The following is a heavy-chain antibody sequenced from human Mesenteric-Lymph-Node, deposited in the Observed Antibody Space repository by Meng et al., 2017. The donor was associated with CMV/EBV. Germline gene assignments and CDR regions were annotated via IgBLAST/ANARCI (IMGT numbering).Heavy chain of an antibody. D-gene: IGHD3-10*01. V-gene: IGHV3-21*01. J-gene: IGHJ4*02. CDR1: GFTFSSYS. CDR2: ISSSSSYI. Sequence: EVQLVESGGGLVKPGGSLRLSCAASGFTFSSYSMNWVRQAPGKGLEWVSSISSSSSYIYYADSVKGRFTISRDNAKNSLYLQMNSLRAEDTAVYHCARPTREYYFDYWGQGTLVTVSS. CDR3: ARPTREYYFDY.